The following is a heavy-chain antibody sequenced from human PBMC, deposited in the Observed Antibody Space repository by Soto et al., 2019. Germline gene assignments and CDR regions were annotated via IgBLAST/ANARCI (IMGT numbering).Heavy chain of an antibody. Sequence: EVQLLESGGGLVQPGGSLRLSCAASGFTFSSYTMSWVRQAPGKGLEWVSAISGSGGSTYYADSVKGRFTISRDNSKNTLYLQMNSLRAEDTAVYYCAKVNSVWFGPGDVWGKGTTVTVSS. D-gene: IGHD3-10*01. CDR1: GFTFSSYT. J-gene: IGHJ6*04. CDR3: AKVNSVWFGPGDV. CDR2: ISGSGGST. V-gene: IGHV3-23*01.